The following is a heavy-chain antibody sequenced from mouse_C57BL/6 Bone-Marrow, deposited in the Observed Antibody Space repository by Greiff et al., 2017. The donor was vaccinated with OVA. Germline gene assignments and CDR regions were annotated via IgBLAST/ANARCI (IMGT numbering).Heavy chain of an antibody. CDR3: ARERDYDYDEDAMDY. J-gene: IGHJ4*01. Sequence: QVQLKESGAELARPGASVKLSCKASGYTFTSYGISWVKQRTGQGLEWIGEIYPRSGNTYYNEKFKGKATLTADKSSSTAYMELRSLTSDDSAVYFCARERDYDYDEDAMDYWGQGTSVTVSS. CDR2: IYPRSGNT. CDR1: GYTFTSYG. V-gene: IGHV1-81*01. D-gene: IGHD2-4*01.